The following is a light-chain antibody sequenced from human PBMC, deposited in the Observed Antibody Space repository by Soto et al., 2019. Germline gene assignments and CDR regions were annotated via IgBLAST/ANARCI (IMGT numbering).Light chain of an antibody. V-gene: IGKV1-39*01. J-gene: IGKJ2*01. CDR3: QQSFSTPHT. CDR1: QSMSNY. Sequence: DIQMTQSPSSLSASVGDRVTITCRSSQSMSNYLNWYQQKPGRAPNLLIYAASSLHSGVPSRFSGGGSGTDFTLTISSLQPEDFVTYYCQQSFSTPHTFGQGTKLEFK. CDR2: AAS.